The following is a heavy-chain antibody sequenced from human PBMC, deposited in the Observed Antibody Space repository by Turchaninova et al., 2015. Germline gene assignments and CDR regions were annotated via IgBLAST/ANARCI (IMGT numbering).Heavy chain of an antibody. J-gene: IGHJ4*02. CDR2: INPTDGRK. CDR3: ARDDFGSYPVDY. Sequence: QVQLVQSGAEVKKPGASVKVSCKASGYTFTSSYMHWVRQAPGQGLEWMGIINPTDGRKSYPPKFQGRVTMTRDTSTSTVYMEVGSLRAEDTAVSYGARDDFGSYPVDYWGQGTLVTVSS. D-gene: IGHD1-26*01. CDR1: GYTFTSSY. V-gene: IGHV1-46*01.